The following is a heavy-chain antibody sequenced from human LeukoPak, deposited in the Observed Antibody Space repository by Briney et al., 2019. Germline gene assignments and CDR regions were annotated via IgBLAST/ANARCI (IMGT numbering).Heavy chain of an antibody. V-gene: IGHV3-9*01. CDR1: GFRFYDYA. J-gene: IGHJ4*02. Sequence: GGSLRRSCAASGFRFYDYAMHWVRLGPGKGVEWVSGISWNSATIGYGDSVKGRFTISRDNAKNSLYLQMNSLRGEDTALYYCAKTQFGGNSYNLDSWGQGTLATVSS. CDR2: ISWNSATI. D-gene: IGHD4-23*01. CDR3: AKTQFGGNSYNLDS.